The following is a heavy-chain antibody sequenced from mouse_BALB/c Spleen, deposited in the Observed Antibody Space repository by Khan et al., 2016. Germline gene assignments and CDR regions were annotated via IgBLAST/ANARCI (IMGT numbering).Heavy chain of an antibody. CDR1: GYSISSGYS. CDR2: IRYSGST. J-gene: IGHJ4*01. V-gene: IGHV3-1*02. D-gene: IGHD2-4*01. Sequence: EVQLQESGPDLVKPSQSLSLTCTVTGYSISSGYSWHWLRQFPGNKLEWMGCIRYSGSTYYNPSLKSRISITRDTSKNQFFLQLNSVTSEDTATDYGARDDYDEGYDAMDYWGQGTSVTVSS. CDR3: ARDDYDEGYDAMDY.